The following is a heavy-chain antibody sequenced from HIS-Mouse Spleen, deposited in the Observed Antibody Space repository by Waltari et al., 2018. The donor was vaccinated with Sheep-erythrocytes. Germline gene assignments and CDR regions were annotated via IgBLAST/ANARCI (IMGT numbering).Heavy chain of an antibody. J-gene: IGHJ4*02. V-gene: IGHV3-74*01. CDR2: SNSEGSST. Sequence: EVQLVESGGGLVQPGGSLRLSCAASGFTFSSYWMHWVRQAPGKGLVGVSRSNSEGSSTSYADSVKGRFTTSRDNAKNTLYLQMNSLRAEDTAVYYCARSDIRSSGWLDYWGQGTLVTVSS. CDR1: GFTFSSYW. CDR3: ARSDIRSSGWLDY. D-gene: IGHD6-19*01.